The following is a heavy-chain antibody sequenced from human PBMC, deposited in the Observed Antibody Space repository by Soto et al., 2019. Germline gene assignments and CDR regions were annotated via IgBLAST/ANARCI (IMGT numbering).Heavy chain of an antibody. CDR1: GGSLGSSSYY. CDR3: ASMAAPSRTRFDF. V-gene: IGHV4-39*01. D-gene: IGHD2-2*01. Sequence: PSETLSLTCTVSGGSLGSSSYYWGWIRQSPGKGLEWIGNIYYSGNTFYNPSLKSRVTISVDTSKNQFYLHLSSVTAADTAIYYCASMAAPSRTRFDFWGQGTLVTVSS. J-gene: IGHJ4*02. CDR2: IYYSGNT.